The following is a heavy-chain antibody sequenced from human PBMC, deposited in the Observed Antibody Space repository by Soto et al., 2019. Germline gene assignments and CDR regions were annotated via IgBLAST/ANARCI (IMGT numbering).Heavy chain of an antibody. CDR1: GFSFSSAW. Sequence: EVQFVESGGGLVQPGGSLGLSCAVSGFSFSSAWMTWIRQAPGKGLERVAIMNEDGSERYYVDSVKGRFTISRDNAKNALFLQMNSLRVEDTAVYFCARDRAYSRFDYWGQGSLVTVSS. D-gene: IGHD4-4*01. J-gene: IGHJ4*02. CDR3: ARDRAYSRFDY. CDR2: MNEDGSER. V-gene: IGHV3-7*03.